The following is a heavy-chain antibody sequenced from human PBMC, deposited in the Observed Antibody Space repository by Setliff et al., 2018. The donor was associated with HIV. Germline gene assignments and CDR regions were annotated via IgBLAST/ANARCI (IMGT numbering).Heavy chain of an antibody. CDR2: ISYSGST. CDR1: LDSISSYF. V-gene: IGHV4-59*01. J-gene: IGHJ4*02. D-gene: IGHD1-1*01. Sequence: SETLSLTCTVSLDSISSYFWHWIRQPPGKGLEWIGYISYSGSTKYNPSLKSRLTISLEASQNQFSLRLTSVTAADTSMYYCARALNDGGDSWCQGTLVTVSS. CDR3: ARALNDGGDS.